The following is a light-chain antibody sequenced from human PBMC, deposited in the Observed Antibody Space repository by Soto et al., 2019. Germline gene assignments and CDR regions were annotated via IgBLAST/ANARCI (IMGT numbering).Light chain of an antibody. CDR3: QQYSSFRT. CDR2: KAS. V-gene: IGKV1-5*03. Sequence: DIQMTQSPSTLSASVGVRVTITCRASQSISSWLAWYQQKPGKAPKVLIYKASTLETGIPSRFSGSGSGTEFTLTISSLQPDDFATYYCQQYSSFRTFGQGTKVEIK. CDR1: QSISSW. J-gene: IGKJ1*01.